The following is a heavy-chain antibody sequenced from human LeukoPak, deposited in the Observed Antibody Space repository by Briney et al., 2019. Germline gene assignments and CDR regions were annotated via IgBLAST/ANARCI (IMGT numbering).Heavy chain of an antibody. Sequence: SVKVSCKASGGTFSSYAISWVRQAPGQGLEWMGGIIPIFGTANYAQKFQGRVTITADESTSTAYMELSSLRSEDTAVYYCARSQQLVHGGPSDYWGQGTLVTVSS. D-gene: IGHD6-13*01. CDR1: GGTFSSYA. V-gene: IGHV1-69*01. CDR3: ARSQQLVHGGPSDY. J-gene: IGHJ4*02. CDR2: IIPIFGTA.